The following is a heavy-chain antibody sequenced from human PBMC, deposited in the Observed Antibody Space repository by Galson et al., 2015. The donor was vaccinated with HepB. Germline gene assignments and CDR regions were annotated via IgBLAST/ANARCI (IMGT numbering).Heavy chain of an antibody. D-gene: IGHD3-16*01. V-gene: IGHV3-11*06. CDR3: ARGGRKFYFDS. CDR2: ISGSSSYT. J-gene: IGHJ4*02. Sequence: SLRLSCAASGFTFSDYYMNWIRQAPGQGLEWVSSISGSSSYTYYADSVKGRFTISRDNAKNSLYLQMNSLTAEDTAVYYCARGGRKFYFDSWGQGSLVTLSS. CDR1: GFTFSDYY.